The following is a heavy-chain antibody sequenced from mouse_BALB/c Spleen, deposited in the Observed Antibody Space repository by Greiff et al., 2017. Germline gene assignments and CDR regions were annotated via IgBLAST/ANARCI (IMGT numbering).Heavy chain of an antibody. Sequence: EVQLHQSGAELVRSGASVKLSCTASGFNIKDYYMHWVKQRPEQGLEWIGWIDPENGDTEYAPKFQGKATMTADTSSNTAYLQLSSLTSEDTAVYYCKEGAWFAYWGQGTLVTVSA. CDR2: IDPENGDT. CDR1: GFNIKDYY. J-gene: IGHJ3*01. CDR3: KEGAWFAY. V-gene: IGHV14-4*02.